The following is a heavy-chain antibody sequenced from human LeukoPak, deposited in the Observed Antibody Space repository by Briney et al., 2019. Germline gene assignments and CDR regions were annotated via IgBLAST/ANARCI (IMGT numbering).Heavy chain of an antibody. J-gene: IGHJ4*02. D-gene: IGHD3-3*01. CDR3: ARTIFGDFDY. V-gene: IGHV4-31*03. Sequence: SETLSLTCTVSGGSISSGGYYWSWIRQHPGKGLEWIGYIYYGGSAYYNPSLKSRVTISVDTSKNQFSLKLTSVTAADTAVYYCARTIFGDFDYWGQGTLVTVSS. CDR1: GGSISSGGYY. CDR2: IYYGGSA.